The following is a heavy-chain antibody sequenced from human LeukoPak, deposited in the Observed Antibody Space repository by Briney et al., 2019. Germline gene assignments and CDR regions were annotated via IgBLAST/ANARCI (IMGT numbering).Heavy chain of an antibody. V-gene: IGHV4-34*01. CDR3: AAPYSSGEYHYYYYYGMDV. CDR1: GGSFSGYY. CDR2: INHSGST. Sequence: SETLSLTCAVYGGSFSGYYWSWIRQPPGKGLEWIGEINHSGSTNYNPSLKSRVTISVDTSKNQFSLKLSSVTAADTAVYYCAAPYSSGEYHYYYYYGMDVWGQGTTVTVSS. J-gene: IGHJ6*02. D-gene: IGHD6-19*01.